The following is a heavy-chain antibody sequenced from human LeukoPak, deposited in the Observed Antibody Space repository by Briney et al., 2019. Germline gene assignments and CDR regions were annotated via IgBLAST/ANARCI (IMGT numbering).Heavy chain of an antibody. J-gene: IGHJ4*02. CDR3: AGRLGYCSGGSCYPPHYFDY. Sequence: GGSLRLSCAASGFTVSSNYMSWVRRAPGKGLEWVSVIYSGGSTYYADSVKGRFTISRDNSKNTLYLQMNSLRAEDTAVYYCAGRLGYCSGGSCYPPHYFDYWGQGTLVTVSS. D-gene: IGHD2-15*01. V-gene: IGHV3-53*01. CDR2: IYSGGST. CDR1: GFTVSSNY.